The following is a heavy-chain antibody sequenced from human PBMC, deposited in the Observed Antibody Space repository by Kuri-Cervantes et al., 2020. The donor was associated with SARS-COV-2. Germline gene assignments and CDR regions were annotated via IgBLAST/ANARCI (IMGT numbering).Heavy chain of an antibody. Sequence: GESLKISCAASGFTLSGYGIHWVRQAPGKGLEWVAATSADRTKEYYLDSVKGRFAISRDSSKNTVYLQINSLRAEDTAVYYCARDSDTTGYYWYFDLWGRGTLVTDSS. CDR2: TSADRTKE. CDR3: ARDSDTTGYYWYFDL. D-gene: IGHD3-22*01. V-gene: IGHV3-30*12. J-gene: IGHJ2*01. CDR1: GFTLSGYG.